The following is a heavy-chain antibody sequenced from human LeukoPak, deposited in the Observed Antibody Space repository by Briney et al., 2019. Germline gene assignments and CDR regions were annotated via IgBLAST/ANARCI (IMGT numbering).Heavy chain of an antibody. CDR1: GFIFSSYG. CDR2: IRYDGSNK. V-gene: IGHV3-30*02. Sequence: GGSLRLSCAASGFIFSSYGMHWVRQAPGKGLEWVAFIRYDGSNKYYADSVKGRFTISRDNAKNSLYLQMNSLRAEDTAVYCCARGGRGIAAGFDYWGQGTLVTVSS. D-gene: IGHD6-13*01. J-gene: IGHJ4*02. CDR3: ARGGRGIAAGFDY.